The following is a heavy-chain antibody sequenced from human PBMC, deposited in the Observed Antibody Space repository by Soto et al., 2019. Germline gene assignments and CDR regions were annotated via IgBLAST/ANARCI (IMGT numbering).Heavy chain of an antibody. D-gene: IGHD4-17*01. Sequence: QVQLVQSGAEVKKPGASVKVSCKASGYSFTSYGISWVRQAPGQGLEWMGWISAYNGDTKYAQKLQGRVTLTTDTSTSTAYIELKSLRSADTAVYYCARYRSTYGDYGGYWGQGTLVTVSS. J-gene: IGHJ4*02. CDR3: ARYRSTYGDYGGY. CDR2: ISAYNGDT. V-gene: IGHV1-18*01. CDR1: GYSFTSYG.